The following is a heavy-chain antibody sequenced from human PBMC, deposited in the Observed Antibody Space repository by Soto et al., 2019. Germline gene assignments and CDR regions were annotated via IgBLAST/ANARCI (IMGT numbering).Heavy chain of an antibody. V-gene: IGHV3-30*18. D-gene: IGHD4-17*01. J-gene: IGHJ6*02. CDR3: AKLPDYGDYVPGDYYYGMDV. CDR1: GFTFSSYG. Sequence: GGSLRLSCAASGFTFSSYGMQWVRQAPGKGLEWVAVISYDGSNKYYADSVNGRFTISRDNSKNTLYLQMNSLRAEDTAVYYCAKLPDYGDYVPGDYYYGMDVWGQGTTVTVSS. CDR2: ISYDGSNK.